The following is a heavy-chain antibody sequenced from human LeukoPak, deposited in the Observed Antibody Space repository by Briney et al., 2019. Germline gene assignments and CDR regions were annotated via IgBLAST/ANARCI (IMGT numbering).Heavy chain of an antibody. J-gene: IGHJ5*02. CDR3: ARDYDFWSGYFDNWFDP. CDR2: ISSSGSTI. Sequence: GGSLRLSCAASGFTFSDYYMSWIRQAPGKGLEWVSYISSSGSTIYYADSVKGRFTISRDNAKNSLYLQMNSLRAEDTAVYYCARDYDFWSGYFDNWFDPWGQGTLVTVSS. V-gene: IGHV3-11*01. D-gene: IGHD3-3*01. CDR1: GFTFSDYY.